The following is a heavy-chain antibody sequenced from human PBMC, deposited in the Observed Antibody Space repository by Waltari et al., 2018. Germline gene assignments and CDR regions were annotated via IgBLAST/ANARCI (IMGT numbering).Heavy chain of an antibody. CDR1: GGPLSGYY. V-gene: IGHV4-34*01. CDR2: INHAPNR. D-gene: IGHD2-8*02. CDR3: ARLEDCTGPGGNCYSGDVFALDV. J-gene: IGHJ6*02. Sequence: QVHLQQWGAGALQPLDTLSLTCAVFGGPLSGYYWGWICQPPGKCLEWIGEINHAPNRNYNPTLKSRVTMSVDTSKNQFSLKLSSVTAADTGIYYCARLEDCTGPGGNCYSGDVFALDVWGQGTMVTVSS.